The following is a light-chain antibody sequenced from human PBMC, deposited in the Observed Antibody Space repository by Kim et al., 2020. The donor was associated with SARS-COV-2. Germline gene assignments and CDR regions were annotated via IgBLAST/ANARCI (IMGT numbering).Light chain of an antibody. CDR1: KLGGKY. Sequence: VSPGQKAIITCAGEKLGGKYICWYQQKSGQSPVLVIYQDIRRPSGIPERFSGSTSGNTATLTISGAQAMDEAEYYCQAWDSSTNVVFGGGTQLTVL. J-gene: IGLJ2*01. CDR3: QAWDSSTNVV. CDR2: QDI. V-gene: IGLV3-1*01.